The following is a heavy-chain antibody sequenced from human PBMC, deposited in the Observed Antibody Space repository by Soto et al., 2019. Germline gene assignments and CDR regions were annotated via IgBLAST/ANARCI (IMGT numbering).Heavy chain of an antibody. D-gene: IGHD1-20*01. V-gene: IGHV1-3*01. CDR1: GYTFTSYA. J-gene: IGHJ6*02. CDR3: APGTLTPYYYYGMDV. Sequence: ASVKVSCKASGYTFTSYAMHWVRQAPGQRLEWMGWINAGNGNTKYSQKFQGRVTITRDTSASTAYMELSSLRSEDTAVYYCAPGTLTPYYYYGMDVWGQGTTVTVSS. CDR2: INAGNGNT.